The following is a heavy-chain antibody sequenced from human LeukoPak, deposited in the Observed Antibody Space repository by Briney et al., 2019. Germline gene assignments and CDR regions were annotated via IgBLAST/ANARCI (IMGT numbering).Heavy chain of an antibody. CDR2: ISGSGGST. J-gene: IGHJ4*02. CDR3: AKDVYMASSGWWTFDY. CDR1: GFTFSSYA. V-gene: IGHV3-23*01. Sequence: GGSVRLSCAASGFTFSSYAMGWLRQAPGKGLEWFSAISGSGGSTYYADSVKGRFTISRDNSKKTLYLQMNSLRAEDTAVYYCAKDVYMASSGWWTFDYWGQGTLVTVSS. D-gene: IGHD6-19*01.